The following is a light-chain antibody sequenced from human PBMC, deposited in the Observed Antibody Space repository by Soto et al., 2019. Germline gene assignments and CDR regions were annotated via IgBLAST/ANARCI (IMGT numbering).Light chain of an antibody. V-gene: IGKV1-5*03. J-gene: IGKJ1*01. Sequence: DIQMTQSPSTLSASVGDRVTITCRASQRISTWLAWYQQTPGTAPKLLIYRASNLEGGVSSRFSGSGSGTEFSLTISSRHSDDFATYYRQQYHTYPWTFGQGTKVEIK. CDR2: RAS. CDR1: QRISTW. CDR3: QQYHTYPWT.